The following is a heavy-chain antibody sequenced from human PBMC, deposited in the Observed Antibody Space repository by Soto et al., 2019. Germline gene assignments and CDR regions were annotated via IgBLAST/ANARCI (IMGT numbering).Heavy chain of an antibody. V-gene: IGHV1-18*01. D-gene: IGHD3-9*01. CDR2: ISAYNGNT. CDR3: ARGPNYDILAGNYDGMDV. Sequence: QVQLVQSGAEVKKPGASVKVSCKASGYTFSSYGISWVRQAPGQGLEWMGWISAYNGNTNYAKKLPGRVTMTTDTSTSTAYMELRSLRSDDTAVYYCARGPNYDILAGNYDGMDVWGQGTTVTVSS. CDR1: GYTFSSYG. J-gene: IGHJ6*02.